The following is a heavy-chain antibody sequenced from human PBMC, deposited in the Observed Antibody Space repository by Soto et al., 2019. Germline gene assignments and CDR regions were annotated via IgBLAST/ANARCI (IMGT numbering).Heavy chain of an antibody. Sequence: PGESLKISCKGSGYSFTSYWIGWVRQMPGKGLEWMGIIYPGDSDTRYSPSFQGQVTISADKSISTAYLQWSSLKASDTAMYYCASPYCSGGSCYPDAFDIWGQGTMVTVSS. V-gene: IGHV5-51*01. CDR3: ASPYCSGGSCYPDAFDI. J-gene: IGHJ3*02. CDR2: IYPGDSDT. D-gene: IGHD2-15*01. CDR1: GYSFTSYW.